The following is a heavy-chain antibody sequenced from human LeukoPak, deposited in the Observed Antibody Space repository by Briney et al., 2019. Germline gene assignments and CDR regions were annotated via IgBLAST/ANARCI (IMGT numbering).Heavy chain of an antibody. J-gene: IGHJ1*01. CDR3: ALTGRLAEYFQH. CDR2: INPNSGGT. V-gene: IGHV1-2*02. Sequence: ASVKISCKASGYTFTGYYMHWVRQAPGQGLEWMGWINPNSGGTNYAQKFQGRVTMTRDTSISTAYMELSRLRSEDTAVYYCALTGRLAEYFQHWGQGTLVTVSS. CDR1: GYTFTGYY. D-gene: IGHD3-9*01.